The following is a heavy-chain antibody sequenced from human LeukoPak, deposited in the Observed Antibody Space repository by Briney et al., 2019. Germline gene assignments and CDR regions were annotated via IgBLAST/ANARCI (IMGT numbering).Heavy chain of an antibody. D-gene: IGHD4/OR15-4a*01. Sequence: SQKVSCKASGYTFTVHYMHWLRQAPGQGLEWMGWIKPDSGATNFAQNFQGRVTMTSDTSINTAYMELSSLTSDDTAMYHCARDHDYGPDYWGQGTLVTVSA. CDR2: IKPDSGAT. CDR3: ARDHDYGPDY. V-gene: IGHV1-2*02. J-gene: IGHJ4*02. CDR1: GYTFTVHY.